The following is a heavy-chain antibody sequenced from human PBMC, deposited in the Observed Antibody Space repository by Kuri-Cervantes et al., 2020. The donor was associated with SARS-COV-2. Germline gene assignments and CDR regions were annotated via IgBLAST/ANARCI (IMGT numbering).Heavy chain of an antibody. V-gene: IGHV4-34*01. CDR3: ARDRNYENYYYGIDV. CDR1: GGSFSGYY. J-gene: IGHJ6*02. CDR2: INHSGST. Sequence: ESLKISCAVYGGSFSGYYWSWIRQPPGKGLEWIGEINHSGSTNYNPSLKSRVTISVDTSKNQFSLKLSSVTAADTAVYYCARDRNYENYYYGIDVWGQGTTVTVSS. D-gene: IGHD1-7*01.